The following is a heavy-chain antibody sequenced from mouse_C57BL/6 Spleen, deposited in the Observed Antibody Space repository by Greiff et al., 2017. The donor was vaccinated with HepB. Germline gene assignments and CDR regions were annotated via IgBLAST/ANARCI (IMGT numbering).Heavy chain of an antibody. CDR2: IHPNSGST. CDR1: GYTFTSYW. J-gene: IGHJ2*01. V-gene: IGHV1-64*01. Sequence: VKVAESGAELVKPGASVKLSCKASGYTFTSYWMHWVKQRPGQGLEWIGMIHPNSGSTNYNEKFKSKATLTVDKSSSTAYMQLSSLTSEDSAVYYCARLGYYGSSDYFDDWVQGTTLPVSS. CDR3: ARLGYYGSSDYFDD. D-gene: IGHD1-1*01.